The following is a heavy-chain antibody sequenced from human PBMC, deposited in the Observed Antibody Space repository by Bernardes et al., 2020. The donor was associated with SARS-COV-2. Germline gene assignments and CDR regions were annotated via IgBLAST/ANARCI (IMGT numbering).Heavy chain of an antibody. J-gene: IGHJ6*02. CDR3: ATFLHFLDGYYYGMDV. D-gene: IGHD3-3*01. CDR1: KFTVSNNY. V-gene: IGHV3-53*05. CDR2: LYSGGTT. Sequence: GGSLRLSCEASKFTVSNNYMSWVRQAPGKGLEWVSLLYSGGTTYYADSVKGRFTISRDNAKNSLYLQMNSLRAEDTALYYCATFLHFLDGYYYGMDVWGQGTTVTVSS.